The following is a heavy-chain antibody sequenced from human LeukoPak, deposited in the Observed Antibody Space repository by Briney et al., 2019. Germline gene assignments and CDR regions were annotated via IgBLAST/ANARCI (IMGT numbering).Heavy chain of an antibody. CDR3: AKKGQFDC. J-gene: IGHJ4*02. CDR1: GFIFNTNA. CDR2: VSDTDSSA. Sequence: GGCLRLSCAASGFIFNTNAMSWVRQAPGKGLEWVSTVSDTDSSAYYADSVKGRFTISRDNSRNTLYLQMNSLRVEDTAVYYCAKKGQFDCWGQGTLVTVSS. V-gene: IGHV3-23*01.